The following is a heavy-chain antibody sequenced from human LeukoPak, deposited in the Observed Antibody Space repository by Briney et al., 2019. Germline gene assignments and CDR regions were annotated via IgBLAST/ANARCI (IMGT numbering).Heavy chain of an antibody. Sequence: AGGSLRLSCAVSGLTLSKAWMSWVRQAPGKGLEWVGRIKSKTDGGTTDYAAPVKGRCTMSRDDSKNTVFLQMNSLKTEDTAVYYCATVAYCSNGVCAGFDYWGQGTLVTVSS. CDR3: ATVAYCSNGVCAGFDY. D-gene: IGHD2-8*01. V-gene: IGHV3-15*01. CDR2: IKSKTDGGTT. CDR1: GLTLSKAW. J-gene: IGHJ4*02.